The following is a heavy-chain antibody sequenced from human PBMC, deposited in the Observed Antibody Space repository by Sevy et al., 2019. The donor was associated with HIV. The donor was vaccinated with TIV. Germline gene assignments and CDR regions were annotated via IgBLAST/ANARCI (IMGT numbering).Heavy chain of an antibody. CDR1: GFTFSNYA. V-gene: IGHV3-23*01. D-gene: IGHD2-2*01. CDR3: AREGCSKPHDY. CDR2: FSFGCGKI. Sequence: GESLKISCAASGFTFSNYAMSWVRQAPGKGLEWVSTFSFGCGKINCADSVKGRFTISRDNSKNTLYLQMNSLRAEDTALYYCAREGCSKPHDYWGQGTLVTVSS. J-gene: IGHJ4*02.